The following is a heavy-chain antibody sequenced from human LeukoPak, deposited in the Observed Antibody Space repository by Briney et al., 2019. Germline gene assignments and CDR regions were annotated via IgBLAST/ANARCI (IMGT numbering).Heavy chain of an antibody. CDR3: ARGGYGDSYYFDY. V-gene: IGHV3-11*04. CDR2: ISSRVTTI. CDR1: GFTFSDYY. Sequence: GRSLRLSCAAAGFTFSDYYMSWIRQAPGKGLEWVSYISSRVTTIFYTDSVKGRFTISRDKSKHSLYLQTGCLRPKRTAVYVRARGGYGDSYYFDYWGQGTLVTVAS. D-gene: IGHD4-17*01. J-gene: IGHJ4*02.